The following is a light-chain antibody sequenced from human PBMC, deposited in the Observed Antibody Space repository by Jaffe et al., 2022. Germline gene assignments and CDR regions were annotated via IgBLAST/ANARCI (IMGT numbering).Light chain of an antibody. V-gene: IGLV2-11*01. CDR2: DLT. CDR1: SSDVGTYNF. CDR3: CSYAGRDTFE. Sequence: QSALTQPRSVSGSPGQSVTISCTGTSSDVGTYNFVSWYQQYPGKAPKLIIYDLTNRPSGVPDRFSASKSGYTASLTISGLQPEDEADYYCCSYAGRDTFEIGGGTKVTVL. J-gene: IGLJ2*01.